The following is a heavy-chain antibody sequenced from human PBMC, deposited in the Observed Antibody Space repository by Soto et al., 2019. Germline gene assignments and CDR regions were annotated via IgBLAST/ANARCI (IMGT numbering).Heavy chain of an antibody. Sequence: SETLSLTGVVSGGSISSGGYSWSWIRQPPGKGLEWIGYIYHSGSTYYNPSLKSRVTISLDRSKNQFSLNLTSVTAADTAVYYCARAAAATWYYYGMDVWGQGTTVTVSS. J-gene: IGHJ6*02. CDR1: GGSISSGGYS. V-gene: IGHV4-30-2*01. CDR3: ARAAAATWYYYGMDV. CDR2: IYHSGST. D-gene: IGHD6-13*01.